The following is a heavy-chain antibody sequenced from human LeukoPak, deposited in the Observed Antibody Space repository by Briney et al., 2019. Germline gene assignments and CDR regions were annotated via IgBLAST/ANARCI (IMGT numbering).Heavy chain of an antibody. V-gene: IGHV1-8*01. CDR3: VRDGEGVAISVNYWFDP. CDR2: MNPNNGNT. Sequence: GASVKVSCKASGFTFTSYDINWVRQAGGQGLEWMGWMNPNNGNTGYAQKFQGRVTMTRDTSIGTAYMELRGLRSEDTAVYYCVRDGEGVAISVNYWFDPWGQGTLVTVSS. CDR1: GFTFTSYD. D-gene: IGHD3-10*01. J-gene: IGHJ5*02.